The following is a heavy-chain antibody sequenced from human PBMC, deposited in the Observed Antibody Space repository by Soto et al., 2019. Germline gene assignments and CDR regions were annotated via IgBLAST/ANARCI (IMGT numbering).Heavy chain of an antibody. V-gene: IGHV3-23*01. J-gene: IGHJ4*02. CDR3: AKGGIGEPGAVDY. Sequence: EVQLLESGGGLVQPGGSLRLSCAASGFTFSRYAMTWVRQAPGKGLEWVSSLNSGASSTYYADSEKGRFTISRDNSENMLYLQMNSLRAGDTALYYCAKGGIGEPGAVDYWGQGTLVTVSS. CDR1: GFTFSRYA. CDR2: LNSGASST. D-gene: IGHD6-13*01.